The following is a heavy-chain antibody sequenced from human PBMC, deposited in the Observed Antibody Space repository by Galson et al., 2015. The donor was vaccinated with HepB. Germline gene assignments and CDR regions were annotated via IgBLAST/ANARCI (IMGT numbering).Heavy chain of an antibody. CDR2: IRAGSSII. V-gene: IGHV3-48*02. J-gene: IGHJ3*02. CDR3: ARDHEWAIDI. Sequence: SLRLSCAASGFTFSTYAMHWVRQAPGKGLESISYIRAGSSIIYYADSVKGRFTISRDDARSSLYLEMNSLRDEDTAVYYCARDHEWAIDIWGQGTLVTVSP. D-gene: IGHD2-8*01. CDR1: GFTFSTYA.